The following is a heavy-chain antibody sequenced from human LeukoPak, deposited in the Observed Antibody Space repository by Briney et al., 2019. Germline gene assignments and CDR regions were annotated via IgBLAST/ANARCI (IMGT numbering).Heavy chain of an antibody. CDR2: INPNSGGT. D-gene: IGHD3-10*01. V-gene: IGHV1-2*06. Sequence: ASVKVSCKASGYTFTGYSMHWVGQAPARGLGWMGRINPNSGGTNYAQKFQGRVTMTRDTSISTAYMELSRLRSDDTAGYYCARESVLWHIDYWGQGTLVTVSS. CDR1: GYTFTGYS. CDR3: ARESVLWHIDY. J-gene: IGHJ4*02.